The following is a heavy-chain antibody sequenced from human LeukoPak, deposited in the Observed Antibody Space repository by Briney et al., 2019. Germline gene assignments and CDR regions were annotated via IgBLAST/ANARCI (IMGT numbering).Heavy chain of an antibody. CDR2: IYYSGST. Sequence: SSETLSLTCTVSGGSISSSSYYWGWIRQPPGKGLEWIGSIYYSGSTYYNPSLKSRVTISVDTSKNQFSLKLSSVTAADTAVYYCARAGGSYLYYFDYWGQGTLVTVSS. CDR3: ARAGGSYLYYFDY. J-gene: IGHJ4*02. D-gene: IGHD3-10*01. CDR1: GGSISSSSYY. V-gene: IGHV4-39*07.